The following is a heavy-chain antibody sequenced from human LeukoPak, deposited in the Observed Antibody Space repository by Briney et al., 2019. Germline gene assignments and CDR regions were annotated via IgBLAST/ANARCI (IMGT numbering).Heavy chain of an antibody. D-gene: IGHD3-10*02. CDR1: GFTFSSYG. Sequence: GGSLRLSCAASGFTFSSYGMNWVRQAPGKGLEWVSYISSSGSTIYYADSVKGRFTISRDNAKNSLYLQMNSLRAEDTAVYYCAELGITIIGGVWGKGTTVTISS. CDR3: AELGITIIGGV. V-gene: IGHV3-48*03. J-gene: IGHJ6*04. CDR2: ISSSGSTI.